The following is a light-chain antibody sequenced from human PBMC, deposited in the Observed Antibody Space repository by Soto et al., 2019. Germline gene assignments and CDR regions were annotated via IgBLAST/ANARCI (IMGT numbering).Light chain of an antibody. CDR3: QQYNNWPRST. CDR1: QSVSSN. CDR2: GVS. Sequence: EIVMTQSPATLSVSPGERATLSCRASQSVSSNLAWYQQKPGQAPRLLIYGVSTRATGIPARFSGSGSGTEFTLTISSLQSEDFAVYYCQQYNNWPRSTFGQGTKVEIK. V-gene: IGKV3-15*01. J-gene: IGKJ1*01.